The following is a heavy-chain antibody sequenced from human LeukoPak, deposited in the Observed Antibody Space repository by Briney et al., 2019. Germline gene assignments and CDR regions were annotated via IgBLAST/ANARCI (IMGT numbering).Heavy chain of an antibody. CDR2: ISSSSSYI. CDR3: ARENHDILTGRRRSGWFDP. V-gene: IGHV3-21*01. D-gene: IGHD3-9*01. J-gene: IGHJ5*02. CDR1: GFTFSSYS. Sequence: GGSLRLSCAASGFTFSSYSMNWVRQAPGKGLEWVSSISSSSSYIYYADSVKGRFTIPRDNAKNSLYLQMNSLRAEDTAVYYCARENHDILTGRRRSGWFDPWGQGTLVTVSS.